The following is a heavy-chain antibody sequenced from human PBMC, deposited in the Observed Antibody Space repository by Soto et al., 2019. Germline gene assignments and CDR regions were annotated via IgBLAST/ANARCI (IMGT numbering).Heavy chain of an antibody. D-gene: IGHD1-26*01. CDR2: IGDSGAST. V-gene: IGHV3-23*01. Sequence: EVLLLESGGGLVQPGGSLRLSCEASGFSFSSFAMNCVRQAPGKGLEWVSAIGDSGASTYYADSVKGRFTISRDNSRNTLYLQLNRLRAEDTAVYYCATGVELDVWGNGTTVTVSS. J-gene: IGHJ6*01. CDR3: ATGVELDV. CDR1: GFSFSSFA.